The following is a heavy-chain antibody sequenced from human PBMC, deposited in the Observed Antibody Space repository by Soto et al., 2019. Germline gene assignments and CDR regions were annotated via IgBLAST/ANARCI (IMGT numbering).Heavy chain of an antibody. V-gene: IGHV4-30-4*01. D-gene: IGHD1-20*01. CDR3: ARDTRYNWNYFDY. CDR2: IYYSGST. Sequence: QVQLQESGPGLVKPSQTLSLTCTVSGGPINSGEYYWSWIHQPPGKGLEWLGYIYYSGSTYYNPSLKSRVSISMDKSKSQFSLNLTSVTAADTAVYYCARDTRYNWNYFDYWGQGILVAVSS. CDR1: GGPINSGEYY. J-gene: IGHJ4*02.